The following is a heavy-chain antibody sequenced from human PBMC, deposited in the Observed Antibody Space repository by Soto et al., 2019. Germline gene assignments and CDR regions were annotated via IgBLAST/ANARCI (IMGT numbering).Heavy chain of an antibody. CDR2: IIPISATT. Sequence: QVQLVQSGAGVKKPGSSVKVSCKASGGTFSSYAISWVRQAPGQGLEWMGGIIPISATTNYAQKFQSRVTITADESTRTAYMELSSLRSEDTAVYYCARSDGSRTSFEIYYYYYYGMNVWGQGTTVTDSS. D-gene: IGHD2-2*01. V-gene: IGHV1-69*01. J-gene: IGHJ6*02. CDR3: ARSDGSRTSFEIYYYYYYGMNV. CDR1: GGTFSSYA.